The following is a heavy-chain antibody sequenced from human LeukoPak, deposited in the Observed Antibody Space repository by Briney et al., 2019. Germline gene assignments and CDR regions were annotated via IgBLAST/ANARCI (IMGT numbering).Heavy chain of an antibody. D-gene: IGHD5-12*01. CDR3: AKYSGYDSKIDGWGYGDYEVTRNFDY. CDR1: GFTFSSYG. CDR2: ISYDGSNK. V-gene: IGHV3-30*18. J-gene: IGHJ4*02. Sequence: GGSLRLSCAASGFTFSSYGMHWVRQAPGKGLEWVAVISYDGSNKYYADSVKGRFTISRDNSKNTLYLQMNSLRAEDTAVYYRAKYSGYDSKIDGWGYGDYEVTRNFDYWGQGTLVTVSS.